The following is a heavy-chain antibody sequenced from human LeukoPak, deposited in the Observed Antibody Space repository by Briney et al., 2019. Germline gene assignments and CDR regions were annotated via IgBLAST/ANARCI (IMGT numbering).Heavy chain of an antibody. CDR3: AKDLVGVI. Sequence: GGSVRLSCAASGFPFSSYSMRGVRQASGRGLEWVSAISGSGGSTFYADSVKGRLTISRDNSKNTLYLERNSLRAEDTAVYYCAKDLVGVIWGQGTLVTVSS. CDR2: ISGSGGST. D-gene: IGHD3-3*01. CDR1: GFPFSSYS. V-gene: IGHV3-23*01. J-gene: IGHJ4*02.